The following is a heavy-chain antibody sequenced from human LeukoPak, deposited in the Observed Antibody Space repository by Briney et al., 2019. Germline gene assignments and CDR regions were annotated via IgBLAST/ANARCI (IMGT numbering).Heavy chain of an antibody. J-gene: IGHJ3*02. CDR2: IKQDGSEK. CDR1: GFTFSSRDW. CDR3: ARDPPYDAFDI. V-gene: IGHV3-7*01. Sequence: GGSLRLSCVASGFTFSSRDWMTWVRQAPGKGLEWVANIKQDGSEKNYVDSVKGRFTISRDNAKNSLYLQMNSLRAEDTAVYYCARDPPYDAFDIWGQGTMVTVSS.